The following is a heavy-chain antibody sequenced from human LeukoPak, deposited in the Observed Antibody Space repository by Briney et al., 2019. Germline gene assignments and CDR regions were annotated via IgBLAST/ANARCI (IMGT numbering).Heavy chain of an antibody. CDR3: ARKGFGSRSRADDAFDI. J-gene: IGHJ3*02. D-gene: IGHD3-10*01. CDR2: ISAYNGNT. CDR1: GYTFTNYG. Sequence: ASVKVSCKASGYTFTNYGISWVRQAPGQGLDWMAWISAYNGNTNYAQKLQGRVTMTTDTSTSTAYMELRSLRSDDTAVYYCARKGFGSRSRADDAFDIWGQGTMVTVSS. V-gene: IGHV1-18*01.